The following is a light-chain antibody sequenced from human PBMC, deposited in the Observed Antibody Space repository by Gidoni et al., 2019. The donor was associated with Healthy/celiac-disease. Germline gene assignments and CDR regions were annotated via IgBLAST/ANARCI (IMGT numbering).Light chain of an antibody. CDR1: SSNIGNNY. V-gene: IGLV1-51*01. CDR2: DKH. J-gene: IGLJ1*01. CDR3: GTWDSSLSAYV. Sequence: QSVLTQPPSVSAAPGQKVTISCAGSSSNIGNNYVSWYQQLPGTAPKPLIYDKHKRPSGIPDRFSGSKSGTSATLGITGLQTGDEADYYCGTWDSSLSAYVFGTGTKVTVL.